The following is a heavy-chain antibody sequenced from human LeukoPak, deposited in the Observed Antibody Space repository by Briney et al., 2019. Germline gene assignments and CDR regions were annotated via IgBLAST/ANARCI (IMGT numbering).Heavy chain of an antibody. CDR3: ARGRRIIDY. Sequence: PSETLSLTCAVYGGSFSGYYWSWIRRPPGKGLEWIGEINHSGSTNYNPSLKSRVTISVDTSKNQFSLKLSSVTAADTAVYYCARGRRIIDYWGQGTLVTVSS. J-gene: IGHJ4*02. V-gene: IGHV4-34*01. D-gene: IGHD3-16*01. CDR1: GGSFSGYY. CDR2: INHSGST.